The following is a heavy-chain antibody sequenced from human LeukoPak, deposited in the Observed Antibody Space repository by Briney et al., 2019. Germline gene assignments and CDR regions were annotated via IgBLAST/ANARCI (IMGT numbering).Heavy chain of an antibody. Sequence: SVKVSCKASGGTFTSYAISWVRQAPGQGLEWMGGIIPSFGTANYAQKFQGRVTITADESTSTAYMELSSLRSEDTAVYYCAMVLTSDVAFDIWGQGTMVTVSS. J-gene: IGHJ3*02. V-gene: IGHV1-69*13. D-gene: IGHD2-2*01. CDR1: GGTFTSYA. CDR2: IIPSFGTA. CDR3: AMVLTSDVAFDI.